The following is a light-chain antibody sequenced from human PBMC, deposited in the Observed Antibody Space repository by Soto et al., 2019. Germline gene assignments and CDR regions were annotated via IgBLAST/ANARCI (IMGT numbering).Light chain of an antibody. CDR2: DAS. CDR3: QQFMSYWT. CDR1: QSISSW. J-gene: IGKJ1*01. V-gene: IGKV1-5*01. Sequence: DIQMTQSPSTLSAYVGDRVTITCRASQSISSWLAWYQQKPGKAPKPLIHDASNLESGVPSRFSGSGSGTGFTLTISSPQPDDFATFHCQQFMSYWTFGQGTKVEIK.